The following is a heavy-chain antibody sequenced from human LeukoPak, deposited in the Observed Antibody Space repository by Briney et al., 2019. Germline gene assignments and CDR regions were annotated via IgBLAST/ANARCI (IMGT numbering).Heavy chain of an antibody. CDR1: GFTFSSYW. J-gene: IGHJ4*02. V-gene: IGHV3-7*01. CDR2: IKQDGSEK. CDR3: AREGGIIGTPFDY. D-gene: IGHD1-7*01. Sequence: GGSLRLSCAASGFTFSSYWMSWVRQAPGKGLEWVANIKQDGSEKYYVDSVKGRFTISRDNAKNSLYLQMNSLRAEDTAVYYCAREGGIIGTPFDYWGQGTLVTVSS.